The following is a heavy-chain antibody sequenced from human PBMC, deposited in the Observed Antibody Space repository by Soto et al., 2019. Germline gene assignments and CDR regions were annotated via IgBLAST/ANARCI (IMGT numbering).Heavy chain of an antibody. CDR1: EFTFSNYA. J-gene: IGHJ4*02. V-gene: IGHV3-23*01. Sequence: GGSLRLSCAASEFTFSNYAMSWVRLAPGKGLEWVSAISYGGGTTYYADSVKGRFTISRDNSKNTLYLQMNSLRAEDTAVYYCAKTHYDILDYWGQGTLVTVSS. CDR2: ISYGGGTT. D-gene: IGHD3-9*01. CDR3: AKTHYDILDY.